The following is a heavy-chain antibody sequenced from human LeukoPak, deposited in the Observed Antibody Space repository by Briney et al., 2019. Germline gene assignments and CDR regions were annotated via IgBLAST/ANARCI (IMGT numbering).Heavy chain of an antibody. Sequence: PSRTLSLTCAVSGGSISSGGYSWSWIRQPPGKGLEWIGYIYHSGSTYYNPSLKSRVTISVDRSKNQFSLKLSSVTAADTAVYYCASNGGNSELGWFDPWGQGTLVTVSS. J-gene: IGHJ5*02. CDR2: IYHSGST. V-gene: IGHV4-30-2*01. D-gene: IGHD4-23*01. CDR3: ASNGGNSELGWFDP. CDR1: GGSISSGGYS.